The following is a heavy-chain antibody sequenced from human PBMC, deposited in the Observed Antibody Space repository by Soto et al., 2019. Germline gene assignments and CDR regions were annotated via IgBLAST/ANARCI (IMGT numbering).Heavy chain of an antibody. CDR2: IIPIFGTA. Sequence: QVQLVQSGAEVKKPGSSVKVSCKASGGTFSSYAISWVRQAPGQGLEWMGGIIPIFGTANYAQKFQGRVTITXXEXTXXADMELSSLRSEDTAVYYCARDCGGDCYYYYGMDVWGQGTTVTVSS. CDR3: ARDCGGDCYYYYGMDV. V-gene: IGHV1-69*05. J-gene: IGHJ6*02. D-gene: IGHD2-21*02. CDR1: GGTFSSYA.